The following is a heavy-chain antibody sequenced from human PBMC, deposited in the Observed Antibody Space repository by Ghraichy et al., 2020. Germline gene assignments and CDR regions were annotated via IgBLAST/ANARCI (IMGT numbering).Heavy chain of an antibody. J-gene: IGHJ4*02. V-gene: IGHV1-69*04. Sequence: SVNVSCKASGGTFSSYAISWVRQAPGQGLEWMGRIIPILGIANYAQKFQGRVTITADKSTSTAYMELSSLRSEDTAVYYCARKGGDSSGYYLYYFDYWGQGTLVTVSS. CDR1: GGTFSSYA. D-gene: IGHD3-22*01. CDR2: IIPILGIA. CDR3: ARKGGDSSGYYLYYFDY.